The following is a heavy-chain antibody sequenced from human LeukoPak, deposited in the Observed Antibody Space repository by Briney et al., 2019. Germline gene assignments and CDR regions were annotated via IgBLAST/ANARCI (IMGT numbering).Heavy chain of an antibody. Sequence: PGGSLRLSCAASGFTFSSYEMNWVRQAPGKGLEWVSYISSSSSTIYYADSVRGRFTISRDNGRNSLYLQMNSLRAEDTGLYYCASLRGFSYAWYFDLWGRGTLVTVSS. CDR3: ASLRGFSYAWYFDL. D-gene: IGHD5-18*01. V-gene: IGHV3-48*03. CDR1: GFTFSSYE. J-gene: IGHJ2*01. CDR2: ISSSSSTI.